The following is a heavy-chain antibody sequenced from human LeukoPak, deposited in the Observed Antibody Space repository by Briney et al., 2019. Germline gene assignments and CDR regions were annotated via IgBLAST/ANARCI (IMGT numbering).Heavy chain of an antibody. CDR2: IYTSGST. J-gene: IGHJ4*02. CDR1: GGSISSYY. V-gene: IGHV4-4*07. D-gene: IGHD5-12*01. Sequence: SETLSPTCTVSGGSISSYYWSWIRQPAGKGLEWIGHIYTSGSTKYNPSLKSRVTISLDKSENQFSLKLSSVTAADTAVYYCAGDGYSNSWFDYWGQGTLVTVSS. CDR3: AGDGYSNSWFDY.